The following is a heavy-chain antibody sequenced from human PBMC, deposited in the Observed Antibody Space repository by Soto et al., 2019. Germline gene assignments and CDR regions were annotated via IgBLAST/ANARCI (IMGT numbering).Heavy chain of an antibody. CDR3: ARGRYYYDSSGYPHFDY. J-gene: IGHJ4*02. Sequence: EVQLVESGGGLVQPGGSLRLSCAASGFTFSSYSMNWVRQAPGKGLEWVSYISSSSSTIYYADSVKGRFTISRDNAKNSLYLQMNSLRDEDTAVYYCARGRYYYDSSGYPHFDYWGQGTLVTVSS. D-gene: IGHD3-22*01. CDR2: ISSSSSTI. V-gene: IGHV3-48*02. CDR1: GFTFSSYS.